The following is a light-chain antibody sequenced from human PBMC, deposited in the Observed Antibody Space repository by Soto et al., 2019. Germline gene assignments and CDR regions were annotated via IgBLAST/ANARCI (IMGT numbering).Light chain of an antibody. CDR1: QSVSSNN. CDR3: QQYDNAIT. CDR2: GAS. J-gene: IGKJ5*01. V-gene: IGKV3-20*01. Sequence: EIVLTQSPGTLSLSPGDTATLSCRASQSVSSNNLAWYHQKPGQTPRLLIYGASSSPTGIPDRFSGSGSGTDFMITISRLEPEDFAVYYCQQYDNAITFGQGTRLEIE.